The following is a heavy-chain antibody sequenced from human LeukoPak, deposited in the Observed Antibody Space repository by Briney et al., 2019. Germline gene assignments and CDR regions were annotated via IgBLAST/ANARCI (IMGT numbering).Heavy chain of an antibody. V-gene: IGHV3-23*01. CDR3: AKDLTTVTTSFNY. CDR1: GFTFSSYA. J-gene: IGHJ4*02. Sequence: GGSLRLSCAASGFTFSSYAMSWVRQVPGKGLEWVSVISGSGDNTYYADSVKGRFTISRDNSKNMLYLQMNSLRAEDTAVYYCAKDLTTVTTSFNYWGQGTLVTVSS. CDR2: ISGSGDNT. D-gene: IGHD4-17*01.